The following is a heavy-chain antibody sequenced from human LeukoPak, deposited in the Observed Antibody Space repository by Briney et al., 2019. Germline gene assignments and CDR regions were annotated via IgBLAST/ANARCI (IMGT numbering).Heavy chain of an antibody. CDR2: IHASGTT. Sequence: PSETLCLTCSISGGSLSSNYWSWIRQPAGKGLEWIGRIHASGTTNYDPSLKRRLTMSVDTSKNQFSLKLKSVTAADTAVYYCARDARQELLAGGFDFWGQGALVTVSS. CDR3: ARDARQELLAGGFDF. D-gene: IGHD3-10*01. J-gene: IGHJ4*02. CDR1: GGSLSSNY. V-gene: IGHV4-4*07.